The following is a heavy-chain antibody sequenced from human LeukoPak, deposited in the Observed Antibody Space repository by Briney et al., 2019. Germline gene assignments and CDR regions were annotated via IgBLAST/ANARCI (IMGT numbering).Heavy chain of an antibody. V-gene: IGHV3-23*01. CDR2: ISDSGGST. D-gene: IGHD1-7*01. CDR1: GFTFSSYA. J-gene: IGHJ4*02. CDR3: AKRTRYYFDY. Sequence: PGGSLRLSCAASGFTFSSYAMSWVRQAPGKGLEWVSAISDSGGSTYYADSVKGRFTTSRDNSKNTLYLQMNSLRAEDTAVYYCAKRTRYYFDYWGQGTLVTVSS.